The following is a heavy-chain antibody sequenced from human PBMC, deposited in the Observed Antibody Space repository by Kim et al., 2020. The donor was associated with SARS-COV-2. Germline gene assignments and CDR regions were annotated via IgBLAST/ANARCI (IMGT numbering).Heavy chain of an antibody. J-gene: IGHJ6*02. Sequence: ASVKVSCKASGYTFTSYAMNWVRQAPGQGLEWMGWINTNTGNPTYAQGFTGRFVFSLDTSVSTAYLQISSLKAEDTAVYYCARKGGSGSYYPYYYYYGMDVWGQGTTVTVSS. CDR1: GYTFTSYA. V-gene: IGHV7-4-1*02. D-gene: IGHD3-10*01. CDR3: ARKGGSGSYYPYYYYYGMDV. CDR2: INTNTGNP.